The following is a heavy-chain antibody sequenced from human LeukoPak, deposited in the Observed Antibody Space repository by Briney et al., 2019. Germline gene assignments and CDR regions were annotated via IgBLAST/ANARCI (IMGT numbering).Heavy chain of an antibody. J-gene: IGHJ5*02. CDR3: ARGPIRGGYNWFDP. Sequence: VKVSCKASGYTFTGYYMHWVRQAPGQGLEWMGWINPNSGGTNYAQKFQGRVTMTRDTSISTAYMELSRLRSDDTAVYYCARGPIRGGYNWFDPWGQGTLVTVSS. CDR1: GYTFTGYY. V-gene: IGHV1-2*02. CDR2: INPNSGGT. D-gene: IGHD2-15*01.